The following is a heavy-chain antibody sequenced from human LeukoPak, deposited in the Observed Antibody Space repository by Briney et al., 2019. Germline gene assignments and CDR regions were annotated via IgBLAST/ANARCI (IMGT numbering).Heavy chain of an antibody. Sequence: KPSETLSLTCTVSGGSISRYYWSWIRQPPGKGLEWIGYIYYSGSTNYNPSLKSRVTISVDTSKNQFSLKLSSVTAADTAVYYCARARGSGSYYNGVDHWGQGTLVTVFS. CDR2: IYYSGST. J-gene: IGHJ4*02. CDR3: ARARGSGSYYNGVDH. V-gene: IGHV4-59*01. CDR1: GGSISRYY. D-gene: IGHD3-10*01.